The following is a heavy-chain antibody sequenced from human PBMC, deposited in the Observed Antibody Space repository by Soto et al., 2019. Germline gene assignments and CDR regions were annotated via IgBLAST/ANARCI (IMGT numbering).Heavy chain of an antibody. D-gene: IGHD2-15*01. Sequence: QVQLVQSGAEVKKPGASVKVSCKASGYTFTSYGISWVRQAPGQGLEWMGWISAYNGNTNYAQKVQGRVTMTTATATSTDYMELRSLRCDDTAVYYCARVRVYCSGGSCYYYYGTDVWGQGPTVTVSS. J-gene: IGHJ6*02. CDR3: ARVRVYCSGGSCYYYYGTDV. V-gene: IGHV1-18*04. CDR1: GYTFTSYG. CDR2: ISAYNGNT.